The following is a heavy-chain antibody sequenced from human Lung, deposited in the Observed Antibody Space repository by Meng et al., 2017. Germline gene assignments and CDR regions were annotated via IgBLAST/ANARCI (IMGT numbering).Heavy chain of an antibody. CDR3: VRDEDISSAGKLFGDY. CDR1: GYNFPDYW. CDR2: IDPKSGDT. J-gene: IGHJ4*02. D-gene: IGHD6-13*01. V-gene: IGHV1-2*06. Sequence: LGQSGAELKKPGASVKVSCKPYGYNFPDYWLHWVRRAPGQGLEWMGRIDPKSGDTHYAQRFQGRVTMTGDTSISTAYMELSGLRSDDTAMYYCVRDEDISSAGKLFGDYWGQGTLVTVSS.